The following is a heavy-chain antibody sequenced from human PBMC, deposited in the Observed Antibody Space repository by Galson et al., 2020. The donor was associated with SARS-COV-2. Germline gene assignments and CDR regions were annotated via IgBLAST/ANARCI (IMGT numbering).Heavy chain of an antibody. CDR1: GFSFTTYE. V-gene: IGHV3-48*03. Sequence: GESLKISCAASGFSFTTYEMNWVRQAPGKGLEWVSYISRSGATIYYADSVKGRFTISRDDADNSVYLQMNSLRAEDTAVYYCASELTTGFDYWGQGTLVTVSS. D-gene: IGHD4-17*01. CDR3: ASELTTGFDY. CDR2: ISRSGATI. J-gene: IGHJ4*02.